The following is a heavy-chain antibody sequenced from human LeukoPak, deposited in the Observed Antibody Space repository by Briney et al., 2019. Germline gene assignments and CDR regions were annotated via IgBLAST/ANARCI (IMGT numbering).Heavy chain of an antibody. V-gene: IGHV4-4*02. CDR3: ARSSSWSSVYFDY. D-gene: IGHD6-13*01. Sequence: SGTLSLTCAGSGGSISSSNWWSWVRQPPGKGLEWIGEIYHSGSTNYNPSLKSRVTMSVDKSKNHFSLKLSSVTAADTAVYYCARSSSWSSVYFDYWGQGTLVTVSS. J-gene: IGHJ4*02. CDR1: GGSISSSNW. CDR2: IYHSGST.